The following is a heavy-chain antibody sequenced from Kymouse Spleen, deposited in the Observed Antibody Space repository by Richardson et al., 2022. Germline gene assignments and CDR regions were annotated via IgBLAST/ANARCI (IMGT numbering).Heavy chain of an antibody. Sequence: QVQLQQWGAGLLKPSETLSLTCAVYGGSFSGYYWSWIRQPPGKGLEWIGEINHSGSTNYNPSLKSRVTISVDTSKNQFSLKLSSVTAADTAVYYCARGIDKDYWGQGTLVTVSS. J-gene: IGHJ4*02. D-gene: IGHD3-16*02. CDR1: GGSFSGYY. CDR3: ARGIDKDY. CDR2: INHSGST. V-gene: IGHV4-34*01.